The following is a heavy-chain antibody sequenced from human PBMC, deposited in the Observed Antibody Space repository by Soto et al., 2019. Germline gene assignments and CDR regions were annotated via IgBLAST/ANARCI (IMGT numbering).Heavy chain of an antibody. CDR3: ARVLSLAALDY. V-gene: IGHV3-7*01. D-gene: IGHD6-13*01. CDR1: GFTFSNYW. J-gene: IGHJ4*02. Sequence: GGSLRLSCAASGFTFSNYWMTWVRQAPGKGLEWVANIKQDGSEKYYVDSVKGRFTISRDNAKNSLYLQMNSLRAEDTAVYYCARVLSLAALDYWGQGTLVTFSS. CDR2: IKQDGSEK.